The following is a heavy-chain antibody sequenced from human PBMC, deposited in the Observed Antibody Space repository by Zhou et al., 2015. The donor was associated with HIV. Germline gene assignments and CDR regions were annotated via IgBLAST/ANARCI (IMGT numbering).Heavy chain of an antibody. CDR1: GGTFSSYA. CDR3: ARDEGDIAAAEEEGPYYFDY. Sequence: QVQLVQSGAEVKKPGSSVKVSCKASGGTFSSYAISWVRQAPGQGLEWMGGIIPIFGTANYAQKFQGRVTITADESTSTAYMELSSLRSEDTAVYYCARDEGDIAAAEEEGPYYFDYWGQGTLVTVSS. CDR2: IIPIFGTA. V-gene: IGHV1-69*01. D-gene: IGHD6-13*01. J-gene: IGHJ4*02.